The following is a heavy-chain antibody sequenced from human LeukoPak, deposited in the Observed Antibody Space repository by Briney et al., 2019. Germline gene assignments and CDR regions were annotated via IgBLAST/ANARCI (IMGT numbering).Heavy chain of an antibody. CDR1: GFTVSSNY. CDR3: ARDLDCSGASCYSY. CDR2: IYSGGST. D-gene: IGHD2-15*01. V-gene: IGHV3-66*02. J-gene: IGHJ4*02. Sequence: QPGGSLRLSCAASGFTVSSNYMSWVRQAPGKGLEWVSVIYSGGSTYYADSVKGRFTISRDNSKNTLYLQMNSLRAEDTAVYYCARDLDCSGASCYSYWGQGTLVTVSS.